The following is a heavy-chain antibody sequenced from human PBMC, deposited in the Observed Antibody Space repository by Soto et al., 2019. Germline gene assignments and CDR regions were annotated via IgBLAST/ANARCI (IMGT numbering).Heavy chain of an antibody. V-gene: IGHV4-39*02. Sequence: QLQLQESGPGLVKPSETLSLTCTVSGGSISSSSYYWGWIRQPPGKGLEWIGSIYYSGSTYYNPSLKSRVTIPVDTSKNHFSLKLSSVTAADTAVYYCASQQLVHYYYGMDVWGQGTTVTVSS. CDR1: GGSISSSSYY. CDR3: ASQQLVHYYYGMDV. CDR2: IYYSGST. J-gene: IGHJ6*02. D-gene: IGHD6-13*01.